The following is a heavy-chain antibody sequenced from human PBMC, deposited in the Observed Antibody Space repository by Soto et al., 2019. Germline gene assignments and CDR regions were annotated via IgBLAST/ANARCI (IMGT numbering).Heavy chain of an antibody. CDR3: ARAIAVRDTFDL. J-gene: IGHJ3*01. Sequence: QEQLVQSGAEVRKPGASVKVSCKASGYTFSNFDINWVRQATGQGLEWVGWMNPDSGDTDYSPRFQGRVSMTRDISISTAYMDMISLGSEDTSVYYCARAIAVRDTFDLWGQGTMVYVSS. V-gene: IGHV1-8*02. CDR2: MNPDSGDT. D-gene: IGHD6-19*01. CDR1: GYTFSNFD.